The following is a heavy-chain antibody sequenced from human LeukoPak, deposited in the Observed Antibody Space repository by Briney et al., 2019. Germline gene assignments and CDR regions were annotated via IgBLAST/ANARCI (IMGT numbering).Heavy chain of an antibody. CDR3: ARDEDTAMGRFDY. J-gene: IGHJ4*02. CDR2: ISSSGSTI. Sequence: GGSLRLSCAASGFTFSSYEMNWVRQAPGKGLEWVSYISSSGSTIYYADSVKGRFTISRDNAKNSLYLQMNSLRAEDTAVYYCARDEDTAMGRFDYWGQGTLVTVSS. D-gene: IGHD5-18*01. CDR1: GFTFSSYE. V-gene: IGHV3-48*03.